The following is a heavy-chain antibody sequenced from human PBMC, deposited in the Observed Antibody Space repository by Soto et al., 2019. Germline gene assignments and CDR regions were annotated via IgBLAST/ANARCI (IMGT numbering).Heavy chain of an antibody. Sequence: QVQLVQSGAEVKKPGASVKVSCKASGYTFTSYGISWVRKAPGQGLDGMGWISAYNGNTNYAQKLQGRVTMTTDTTTSTAYMELRSLRSDDTAVYYCARLKYYDILTCYYPYDAFDIWGQGTMVTVSS. CDR3: ARLKYYDILTCYYPYDAFDI. J-gene: IGHJ3*02. CDR1: GYTFTSYG. D-gene: IGHD3-9*01. CDR2: ISAYNGNT. V-gene: IGHV1-18*01.